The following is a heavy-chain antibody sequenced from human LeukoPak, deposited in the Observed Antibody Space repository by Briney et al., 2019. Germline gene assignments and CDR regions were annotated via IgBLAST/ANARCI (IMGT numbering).Heavy chain of an antibody. J-gene: IGHJ4*02. CDR1: GYRFASDW. V-gene: IGHV5-51*01. Sequence: GEPLKISCKGSGYRFASDWIGWVGQMPGRGLEWMGIIYPDDSDTRYSTSFQGQVPISVDKPISTAYLQWSSLKASDTAMYYCARRDSAWYYFDYWGQGTLVTVSS. CDR2: IYPDDSDT. CDR3: ARRDSAWYYFDY. D-gene: IGHD6-19*01.